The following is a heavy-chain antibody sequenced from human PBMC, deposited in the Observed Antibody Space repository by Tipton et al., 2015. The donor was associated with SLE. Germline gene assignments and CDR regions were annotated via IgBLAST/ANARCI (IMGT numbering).Heavy chain of an antibody. CDR2: INHSGST. J-gene: IGHJ3*02. Sequence: AGLVKPSETLSLTCAVYGGSFSGYYWSWIRQPPGKGLEWIGEINHSGSTNYNPSLKSRVTISVDTSKNQFSLKLSSVTAADTAVYYCASYSGSYYDAFDIWGQGTMVSVSS. CDR1: GGSFSGYY. CDR3: ASYSGSYYDAFDI. D-gene: IGHD1-26*01. V-gene: IGHV4-34*01.